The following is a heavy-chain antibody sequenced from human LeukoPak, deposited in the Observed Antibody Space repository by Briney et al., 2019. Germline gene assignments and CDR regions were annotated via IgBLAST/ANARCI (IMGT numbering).Heavy chain of an antibody. V-gene: IGHV3-7*01. Sequence: PGGSLRLSCAASGFTVSSNYMSWVRQASGKGLEWVASIKKDGSGKYYVDSVKGRFTISRDNAKNSLYLQMESLRAEDTAVYYCARGLGDSSGYYLDYWGQGTLVTVSS. CDR1: GFTVSSNY. CDR3: ARGLGDSSGYYLDY. CDR2: IKKDGSGK. D-gene: IGHD3-22*01. J-gene: IGHJ4*02.